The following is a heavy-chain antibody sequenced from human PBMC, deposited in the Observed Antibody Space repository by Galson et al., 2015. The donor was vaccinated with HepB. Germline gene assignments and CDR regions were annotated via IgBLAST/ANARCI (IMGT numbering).Heavy chain of an antibody. Sequence: SVKVSCKASGYTFTSYYMHWVRQAPGQGLEWMGIINPSGGSTSYAQKFQGRVTMTRDTSTSTVYMELSSLRSEDTAVYYCARWGSGSYYAGNHFDYWGQGTLVTVSS. D-gene: IGHD1-26*01. CDR3: ARWGSGSYYAGNHFDY. CDR2: INPSGGST. J-gene: IGHJ4*02. V-gene: IGHV1-46*01. CDR1: GYTFTSYY.